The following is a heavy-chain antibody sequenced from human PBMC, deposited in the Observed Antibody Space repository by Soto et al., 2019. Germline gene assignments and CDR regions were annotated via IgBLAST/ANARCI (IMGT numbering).Heavy chain of an antibody. CDR3: ARDRDYADYYHYGMDV. Sequence: SETLSLTCTVSGGSISSGGYYWSWIRQHPGKGLEWIGYIYYSGSTYYNPSLKSRVTISVDTSKNQFSLKLSSVTAADTAVYYCARDRDYADYYHYGMDVWGQGTTVTV. CDR2: IYYSGST. J-gene: IGHJ6*02. V-gene: IGHV4-31*03. D-gene: IGHD4-17*01. CDR1: GGSISSGGYY.